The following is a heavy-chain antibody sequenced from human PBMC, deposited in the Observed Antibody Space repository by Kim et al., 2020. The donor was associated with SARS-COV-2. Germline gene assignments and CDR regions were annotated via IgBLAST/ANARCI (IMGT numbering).Heavy chain of an antibody. J-gene: IGHJ4*02. CDR2: IYSGGST. Sequence: GGSLRLSCAASGFTVSSNYMSWVRQAPGKGLEWVSVIYSGGSTYHADSVKGRFTISRDNSKNTLYLQMNSLRAEDTAVYYCARDSNSQAGTAVYGYWGQGTLVTVSS. V-gene: IGHV3-53*01. CDR3: ARDSNSQAGTAVYGY. D-gene: IGHD6-13*01. CDR1: GFTVSSNY.